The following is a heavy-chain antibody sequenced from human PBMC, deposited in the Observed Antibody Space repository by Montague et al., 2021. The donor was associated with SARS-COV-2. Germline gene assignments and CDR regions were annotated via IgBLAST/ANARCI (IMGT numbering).Heavy chain of an antibody. CDR1: GDSIRTNY. CDR3: TRGEGNYGWRYYFDY. Sequence: SETLSLTCTVSGDSIRTNYWSWIRQPPGKGLEWIGYVDKSDNTDYNHSLKSRVTISLDTSKKQFSLKLNSVTSADTAVYYCTRGEGNYGWRYYFDYWGQGTLVTVSS. D-gene: IGHD3-10*01. J-gene: IGHJ4*02. CDR2: VDKSDNT. V-gene: IGHV4-59*01.